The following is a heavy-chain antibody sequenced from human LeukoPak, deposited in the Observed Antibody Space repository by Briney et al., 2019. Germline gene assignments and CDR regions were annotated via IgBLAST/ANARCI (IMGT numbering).Heavy chain of an antibody. J-gene: IGHJ4*02. Sequence: KPSETLSLTCTVSGGSISSSYWSWIRQPPGKGLEWIGFVYHSGSTNYNPSLKSRVTISVDASKNQFSLKLSSVTAADTAVYYCAREEGGATGFDYWGQGTLVTVSS. D-gene: IGHD1-26*01. CDR2: VYHSGST. CDR3: AREEGGATGFDY. V-gene: IGHV4-59*12. CDR1: GGSISSSY.